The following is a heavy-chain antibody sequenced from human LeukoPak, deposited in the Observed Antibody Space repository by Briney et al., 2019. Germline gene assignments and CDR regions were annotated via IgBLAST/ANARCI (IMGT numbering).Heavy chain of an antibody. CDR1: GGSISSSSYY. V-gene: IGHV4-39*07. J-gene: IGHJ4*02. Sequence: SETLSLTCAVSGGSISSSSYYWGWIRQPPGKGLEWIGYIYHSGSTYYNPSLKSRVTISVDTSKNQFSLKLSSVTAADTAVYYCATSYDLYPAYWGQGTLVTVSS. D-gene: IGHD3-22*01. CDR3: ATSYDLYPAY. CDR2: IYHSGST.